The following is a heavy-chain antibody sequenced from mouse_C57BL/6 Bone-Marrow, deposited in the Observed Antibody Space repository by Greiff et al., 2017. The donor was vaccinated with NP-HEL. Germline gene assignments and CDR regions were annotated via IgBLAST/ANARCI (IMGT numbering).Heavy chain of an antibody. V-gene: IGHV2-5*01. Sequence: VQLQESGPGLVQPSQCLSITCTVSGFSLTSYGVHWVRQSPGKGLEWLGVIWRGGSTDYNAAFMSRLSITKDNSKSQVFFIMNSLQADDTAIYYCAKKGISYAMDDWGQGTSVTVSS. CDR3: AKKGISYAMDD. CDR1: GFSLTSYG. CDR2: IWRGGST. J-gene: IGHJ4*01.